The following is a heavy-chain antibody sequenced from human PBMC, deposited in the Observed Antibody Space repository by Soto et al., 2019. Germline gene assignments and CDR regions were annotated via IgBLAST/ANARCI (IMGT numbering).Heavy chain of an antibody. CDR1: GWSFSGYY. D-gene: IGHD3-16*02. CDR2: INHSGST. V-gene: IGHV4-34*01. J-gene: IGHJ4*02. CDR3: ARSHYDYVWGSYRLDY. Sequence: XETLSLTCSVYGWSFSGYYWSWIRQPPGKGLEWIGEINHSGSTNYNPSLKSRVTISVDTSKNQFSLKLSSVTAADTAVYYCARSHYDYVWGSYRLDYSGQGNLVTVSS.